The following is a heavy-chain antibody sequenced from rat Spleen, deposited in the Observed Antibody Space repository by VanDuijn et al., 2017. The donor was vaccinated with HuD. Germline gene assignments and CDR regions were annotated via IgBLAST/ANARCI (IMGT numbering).Heavy chain of an antibody. J-gene: IGHJ2*01. CDR3: ARSWEYYFDY. V-gene: IGHV5-29*01. CDR1: GFTFSDYY. CDR2: ISSDGGRN. Sequence: EVQLVESDGGLVQPGRSLKLSCAASGFTFSDYYMAWVRQAPTKGLEWVATISSDGGRNFYRDSVKGRFIISRDNAKSSLYLQMNSQRSEDTATYYCARSWEYYFDYWGQGVMVTVSS. D-gene: IGHD5-1*01.